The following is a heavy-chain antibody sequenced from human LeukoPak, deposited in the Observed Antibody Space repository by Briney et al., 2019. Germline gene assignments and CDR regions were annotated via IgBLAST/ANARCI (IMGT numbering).Heavy chain of an antibody. CDR2: ISGSGGST. Sequence: PGGSLRLSCAASGFTFSSYAMSWVRQAPGKGLEWVSAISGSGGSTYYADSVKGRFTISRDNSKNTLYLQMNSLRAEDTAVYYCATSNIVAVPAAIEDYWGQGTLVTVSS. J-gene: IGHJ4*02. V-gene: IGHV3-23*01. CDR1: GFTFSSYA. CDR3: ATSNIVAVPAAIEDY. D-gene: IGHD2-2*01.